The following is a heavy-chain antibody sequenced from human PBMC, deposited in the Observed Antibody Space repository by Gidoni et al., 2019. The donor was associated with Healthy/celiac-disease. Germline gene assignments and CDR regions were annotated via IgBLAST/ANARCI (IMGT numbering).Heavy chain of an antibody. V-gene: IGHV4-34*01. D-gene: IGHD6-19*01. CDR2: INHSGST. J-gene: IGHJ5*02. Sequence: QVQLQQWGPGLLTPSETLSLTSAVYGGSFSGSYWSWIRQPPGKGLEWIGEINHSGSTNYNPSLKSRVTISVDTSKNQFSLKLSSVTAADTAVYYCAPYSSGWYGWFDPWGQGTLVTVSS. CDR1: GGSFSGSY. CDR3: APYSSGWYGWFDP.